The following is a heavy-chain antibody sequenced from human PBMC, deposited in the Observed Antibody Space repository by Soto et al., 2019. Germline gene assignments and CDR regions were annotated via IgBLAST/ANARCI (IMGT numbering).Heavy chain of an antibody. V-gene: IGHV3-9*01. D-gene: IGHD4-4*01. CDR2: ISWNSGSI. CDR3: ARAVSLQRDGYNNDY. Sequence: GGSLRLSCAASGFTFDDYAMHWVRQAPGKGLEWVSGISWNSGSIGYADSVKGRFTISRDNAKNSLYLQMNSLRAEDTAVYYCARAVSLQRDGYNNDYWGQGTLVTVS. J-gene: IGHJ4*02. CDR1: GFTFDDYA.